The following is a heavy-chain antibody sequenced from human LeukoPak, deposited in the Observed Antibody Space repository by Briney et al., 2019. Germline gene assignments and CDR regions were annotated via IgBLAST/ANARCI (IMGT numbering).Heavy chain of an antibody. CDR2: INPNSGGT. D-gene: IGHD1-26*01. CDR1: GYTFTGYY. CDR3: AREEGSYPESLDS. Sequence: ASVKVSCKASGYTFTGYYMHWVRQAPGQGLEWMGWINPNSGGTNYAQKFQGRVTMTRDTSISTAYMELSRLRSDDTAVYYCAREEGSYPESLDSWGQGSLVTVSS. J-gene: IGHJ4*02. V-gene: IGHV1-2*02.